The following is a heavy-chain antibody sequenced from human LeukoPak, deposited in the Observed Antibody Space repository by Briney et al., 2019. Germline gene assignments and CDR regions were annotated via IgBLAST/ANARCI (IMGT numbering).Heavy chain of an antibody. CDR1: GFTFSSYA. Sequence: GGSLRLSCAASGFTFSSYAMHWVRQAPGKGLEWVAVISYDGSNKYYADSVKGRFTISRDNSKNTLYLQMNSLRAEDTAVYYCARERVGAGAFDIWGQGTMVTASS. CDR3: ARERVGAGAFDI. D-gene: IGHD1-26*01. V-gene: IGHV3-30-3*01. CDR2: ISYDGSNK. J-gene: IGHJ3*02.